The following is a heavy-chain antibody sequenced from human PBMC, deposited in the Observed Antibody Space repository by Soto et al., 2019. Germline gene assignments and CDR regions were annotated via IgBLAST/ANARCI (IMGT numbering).Heavy chain of an antibody. CDR1: GFTFTSSA. Sequence: SVKVSCKASGFTFTSSAVQWVRQARGQRLEWIGWIVVGSGNTNYAQKFQERVTITRDMSTSTAYMELSSLRSEDTAVYYCAADGKVVGLYYYGMDGWGQRTTVTVSS. J-gene: IGHJ6*02. CDR3: AADGKVVGLYYYGMDG. V-gene: IGHV1-58*01. CDR2: IVVGSGNT. D-gene: IGHD3-22*01.